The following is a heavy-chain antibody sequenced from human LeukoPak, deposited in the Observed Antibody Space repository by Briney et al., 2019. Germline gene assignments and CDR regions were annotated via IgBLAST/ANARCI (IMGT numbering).Heavy chain of an antibody. J-gene: IGHJ4*02. Sequence: GGSLRLSCAASGFTFSSCGFNWVRQAPGKGLEWVSSIGPTGTDRYYADSVRGRFTISRDNAKNSMYLQMDSLRDEDTAVYYCATETIGRHYDYWGQGTLLTVYS. CDR2: IGPTGTDR. CDR3: ATETIGRHYDY. V-gene: IGHV3-21*01. D-gene: IGHD1-14*01. CDR1: GFTFSSCG.